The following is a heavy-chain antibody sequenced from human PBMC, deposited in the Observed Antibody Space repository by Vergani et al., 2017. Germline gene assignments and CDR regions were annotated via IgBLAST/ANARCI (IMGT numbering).Heavy chain of an antibody. CDR3: AVSLKDYYGSGSYLDY. J-gene: IGHJ4*02. CDR1: GFTFSSYA. D-gene: IGHD3-10*01. V-gene: IGHV3-23*01. Sequence: EVQLLESGGGLVQPGGSLRLSCAASGFTFSSYAMSWVRQAPGKGLEWVSAISGSGGSTYYAVSVKGRFTISRDNSKNTLYLQMNSLRAEDTAVYYCAVSLKDYYGSGSYLDYWGQGTLVTVSS. CDR2: ISGSGGST.